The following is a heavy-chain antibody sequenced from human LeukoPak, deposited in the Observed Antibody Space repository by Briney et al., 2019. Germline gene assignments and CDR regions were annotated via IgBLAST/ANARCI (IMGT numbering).Heavy chain of an antibody. J-gene: IGHJ6*02. V-gene: IGHV4-4*07. CDR1: GGSISSYY. CDR3: ARVLAVYSSGWTKGGYYGMDV. Sequence: SETLSLTCTVSGGSISSYYWSWIRQPAGKGLEWIGRMYTSGSTNYNPSLKSRVTMSVDTSKNQFSLKLSSVTAADTAVYYCARVLAVYSSGWTKGGYYGMDVWGQGTAVTVSS. D-gene: IGHD6-19*01. CDR2: MYTSGST.